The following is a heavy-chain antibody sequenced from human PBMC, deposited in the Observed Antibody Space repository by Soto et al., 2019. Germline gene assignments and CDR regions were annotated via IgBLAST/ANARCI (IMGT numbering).Heavy chain of an antibody. Sequence: QITLKESGPTLVKPTQTLTLTCTFSGFSLSTTGMGVGWVRQPPGRALEWLALIYWDDDKRYSPSLKSRLTITKDTSKNQVVLTMTNMDPVDTTRYYCAHRSRRLGRGAVSYLDYWGQGTLVTVSS. CDR3: AHRSRRLGRGAVSYLDY. J-gene: IGHJ4*02. CDR2: IYWDDDK. V-gene: IGHV2-5*02. CDR1: GFSLSTTGMG. D-gene: IGHD3-10*01.